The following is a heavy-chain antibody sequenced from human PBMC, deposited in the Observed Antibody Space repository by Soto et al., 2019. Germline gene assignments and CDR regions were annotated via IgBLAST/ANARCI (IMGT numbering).Heavy chain of an antibody. V-gene: IGHV4-34*01. CDR2: INHSGST. J-gene: IGHJ4*02. CDR3: ARGTRGAACPFDY. CDR1: GGSFSGYY. Sequence: QVQLQQWGAGLLKPSETLSLTCAVYGGSFSGYYWSWIRQPPGKGLEWIGEINHSGSTNYNPSLHSRVTISVDTSKNPFSLKLSSVTAADTAVYYCARGTRGAACPFDYWGQGTLVIFSA. D-gene: IGHD6-6*01.